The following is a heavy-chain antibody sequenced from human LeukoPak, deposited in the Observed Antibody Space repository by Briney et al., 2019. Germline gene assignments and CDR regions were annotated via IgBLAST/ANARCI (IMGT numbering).Heavy chain of an antibody. D-gene: IGHD4-17*01. CDR2: FYQGGNT. CDR3: ARYGDYGYFDY. V-gene: IGHV4-30-2*01. J-gene: IGHJ4*02. CDR1: GGSISTGGYS. Sequence: SQTLSLTCAVSGGSISTGGYSWSWIRQPPGKGLEWIGYFYQGGNTYYSPSLKSRVTISVDRSKNQFSLKLSSVTAADTAVYYCARYGDYGYFDYWGQGTLVTVSS.